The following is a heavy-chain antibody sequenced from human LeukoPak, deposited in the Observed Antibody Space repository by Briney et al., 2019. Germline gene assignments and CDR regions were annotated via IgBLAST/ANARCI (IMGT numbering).Heavy chain of an antibody. V-gene: IGHV4-59*08. CDR3: ARRYGIASLTYFNYYGMDV. Sequence: SETLSLTCTVSGDSVRSFHWSWIRQPPGKGLEWIGHMYYGGSTNYNPSLKSRVSMSVDTSKNQFSLRLSSVTAADTAVYYCARRYGIASLTYFNYYGMDVWGQGTTVIVS. J-gene: IGHJ6*02. D-gene: IGHD1-1*01. CDR1: GDSVRSFH. CDR2: MYYGGST.